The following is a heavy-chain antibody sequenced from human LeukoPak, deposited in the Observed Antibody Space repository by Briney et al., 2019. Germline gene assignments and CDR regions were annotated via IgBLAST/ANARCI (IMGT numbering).Heavy chain of an antibody. D-gene: IGHD2-15*01. J-gene: IGHJ4*02. CDR3: TKCAAGGGSCYGWY. Sequence: GGSLRLSCVASGFTFNSYAMSWVRQAPGKGLEWVSAITSGGDTYYADSVKGRFTISRDNSKNTLYLQMSNLGAEDTAVYYCTKCAAGGGSCYGWYWGQVTLVTVSS. V-gene: IGHV3-23*01. CDR2: ITSGGDT. CDR1: GFTFNSYA.